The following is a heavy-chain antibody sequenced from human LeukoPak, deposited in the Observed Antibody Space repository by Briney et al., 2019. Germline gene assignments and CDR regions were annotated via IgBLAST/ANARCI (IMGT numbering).Heavy chain of an antibody. V-gene: IGHV3-30-3*01. J-gene: IGHJ4*02. CDR2: ISYDGSNK. D-gene: IGHD2-15*01. CDR3: AREDIEVVAATRAYYFDY. Sequence: GGSLRLSCAASGFTFSSYAMHWVRQAPGKGLEWVAVISYDGSNKYYADSVKGRFTISRDNSKNTLYLQMNSLRAEDTAVYYCAREDIEVVAATRAYYFDYWGQGTLVTVSS. CDR1: GFTFSSYA.